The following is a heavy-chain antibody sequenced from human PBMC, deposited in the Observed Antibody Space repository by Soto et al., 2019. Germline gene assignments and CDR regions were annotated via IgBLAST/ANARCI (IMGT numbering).Heavy chain of an antibody. D-gene: IGHD2-2*01. CDR3: ARGTHQLLFDWFDP. Sequence: QVQLQESGPGLVKPSETLSLTCTVSGGSISSYYWSWIRQPAGKGLEWIGRIYTSGSTNYNPSLKSRVTMSVDTSKNQFSLKLSSVTAADTAVYYCARGTHQLLFDWFDPWGQGTLVTVSS. CDR1: GGSISSYY. CDR2: IYTSGST. J-gene: IGHJ5*02. V-gene: IGHV4-4*07.